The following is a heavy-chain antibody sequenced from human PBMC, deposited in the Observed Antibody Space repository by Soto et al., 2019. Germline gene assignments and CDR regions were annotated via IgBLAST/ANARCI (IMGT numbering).Heavy chain of an antibody. CDR2: ISWNSGSI. J-gene: IGHJ6*03. Sequence: GGSLRLSCAASGFTFDDYAMHWVRQAPGKGLEWVSGISWNSGSIGYADSVKGRFTISRDNAKNSLYLQMNSLRAEDTALYYCAKASGYYYMDVWGKGTTVTVSS. CDR3: AKASGYYYMDV. CDR1: GFTFDDYA. V-gene: IGHV3-9*01.